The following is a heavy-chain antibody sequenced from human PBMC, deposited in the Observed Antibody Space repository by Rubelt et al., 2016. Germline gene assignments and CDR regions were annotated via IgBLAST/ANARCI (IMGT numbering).Heavy chain of an antibody. V-gene: IGHV1-18*01. J-gene: IGHJ2*01. D-gene: IGHD6-6*01. CDR2: ISAYNGNT. Sequence: QVQLVQSGAEVKKPGASVKVSCKASGYTFTSYGISWVRQAPGQGLEWMGWISAYNGNTNYAQKFRGRVTMTTDTSTSTAYMELRSLRSDDTAVYYCARDRIRIAARQGWYFDLWGRGTLVTVSS. CDR1: GYTFTSYG. CDR3: ARDRIRIAARQGWYFDL.